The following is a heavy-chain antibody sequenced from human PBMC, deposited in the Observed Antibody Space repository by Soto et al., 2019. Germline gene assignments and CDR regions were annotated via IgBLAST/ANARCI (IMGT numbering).Heavy chain of an antibody. V-gene: IGHV3-21*01. CDR3: ARDYYRFNSGYGFSMDV. CDR2: ISSSSSYI. CDR1: GFTFSSYS. Sequence: GGSLRLSCAASGFTFSSYSMNWVRQAPGKGLEWVSSISSSSSYIYYADSVKGRFTISRDNAKNSLYLQMNSLRAEDTAVYYCARDYYRFNSGYGFSMDVWGQGTTVTVSS. D-gene: IGHD5-12*01. J-gene: IGHJ6*02.